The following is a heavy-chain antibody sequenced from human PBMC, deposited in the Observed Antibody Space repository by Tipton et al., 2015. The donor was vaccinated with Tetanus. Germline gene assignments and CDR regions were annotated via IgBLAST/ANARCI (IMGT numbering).Heavy chain of an antibody. CDR1: GDSVSGYY. V-gene: IGHV4-59*02. D-gene: IGHD2-8*02. CDR3: AGVTAQRTELYFEH. Sequence: LRLSCTVSGDSVSGYYWSWIRQPPGKGLEWVGYVYYTGDTNYNPSLKSRVTISMDRSENQISLKMTSMTAADTAVYYCAGVTAQRTELYFEHWGQGTQVTVSS. J-gene: IGHJ1*01. CDR2: VYYTGDT.